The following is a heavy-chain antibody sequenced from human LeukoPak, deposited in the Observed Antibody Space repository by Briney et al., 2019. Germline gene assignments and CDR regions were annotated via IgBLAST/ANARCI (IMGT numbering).Heavy chain of an antibody. CDR2: IYLGGST. CDR1: GFTVSSNY. V-gene: IGHV3-53*01. CDR3: AKESMVPYFDY. D-gene: IGHD3-10*01. J-gene: IGHJ4*02. Sequence: GGSLRLSCAASGFTVSSNYMSWVRQAPGKGLEWVSVIYLGGSTYYADSVKGRFTISRDNSKNRLYLQMNSLRAEDTAVYYCAKESMVPYFDYWGQGTLVTVSS.